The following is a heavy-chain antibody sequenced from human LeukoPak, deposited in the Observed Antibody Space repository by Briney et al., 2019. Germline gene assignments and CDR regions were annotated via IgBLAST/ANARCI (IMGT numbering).Heavy chain of an antibody. V-gene: IGHV3-48*01. Sequence: PGGSLRLPCAASGFTFSSYSMNWVRQAPGKGLEWVSYISSSTSTIYYADSVKGRFTISRDNAKNSLYLQMNSLRAEDTAVYYWASVGYCSSTSCYNYYYYYMDVWGKGTTVTVSS. J-gene: IGHJ6*03. D-gene: IGHD2-2*02. CDR2: ISSSTSTI. CDR1: GFTFSSYS. CDR3: ASVGYCSSTSCYNYYYYYMDV.